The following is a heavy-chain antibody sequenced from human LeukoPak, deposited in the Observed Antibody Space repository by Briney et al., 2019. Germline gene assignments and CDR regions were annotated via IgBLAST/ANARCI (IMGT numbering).Heavy chain of an antibody. CDR2: ISSSGSTI. CDR1: GFTFSSYE. V-gene: IGHV3-48*03. J-gene: IGHJ4*02. D-gene: IGHD3-22*01. CDR3: ARVQAPTYDSSGYYSY. Sequence: PGGSLRLSCAASGFTFSSYEMNWVRQAPGKGLEWVSYISSSGSTIYYADSVKGRFTISRDNAQNSLYLQMNSLRAEDTAVYYCARVQAPTYDSSGYYSYWGQGTLVTVSS.